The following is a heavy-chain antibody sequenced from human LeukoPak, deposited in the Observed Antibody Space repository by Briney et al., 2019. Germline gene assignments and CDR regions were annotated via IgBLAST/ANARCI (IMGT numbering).Heavy chain of an antibody. CDR1: AFTFSDYS. D-gene: IGHD1-26*01. CDR2: ISGRSSAI. J-gene: IGHJ4*02. CDR3: ARDRVKSGSYYFDY. Sequence: GGSLRLSCAASAFTFSDYSMNWVRQAPGKGLEWVSYISGRSSAIYYADSVKGRFTISRDNAQNSMYLQMNSLRAEDTAVYYCARDRVKSGSYYFDYWGQGTLVTVSS. V-gene: IGHV3-48*01.